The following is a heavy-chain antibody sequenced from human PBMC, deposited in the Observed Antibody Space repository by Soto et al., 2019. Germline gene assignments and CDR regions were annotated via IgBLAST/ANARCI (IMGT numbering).Heavy chain of an antibody. CDR1: RLTLSSYW. CDR2: IDNEGSGT. V-gene: IGHV3-74*01. J-gene: IGHJ4*02. CDR3: GSVFEN. Sequence: GGSLRLSCTAARLTLSSYWIHWVRQAPGKGLVWVSRIDNEGSGTSYADSVKGRFTISRDNAKNTVYLQMNSLRSEDTAVYYCGSVFENWGQGT.